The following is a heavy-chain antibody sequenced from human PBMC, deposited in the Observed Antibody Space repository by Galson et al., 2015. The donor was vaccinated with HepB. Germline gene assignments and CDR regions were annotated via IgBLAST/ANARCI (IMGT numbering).Heavy chain of an antibody. CDR1: GRTFNNYA. Sequence: SATVSCKASGRTFNNYAIAWARQAPGQGLEWTGVIIPLLPTTNYAQRLQGRVTITADESTSTAYLELSSLRSEDTAVYYCARVGLTVTTNAPYYHYYGMDVWGQGTTITASS. D-gene: IGHD4-11*01. CDR3: ARVGLTVTTNAPYYHYYGMDV. CDR2: IIPLLPTT. J-gene: IGHJ6*02. V-gene: IGHV1-69*13.